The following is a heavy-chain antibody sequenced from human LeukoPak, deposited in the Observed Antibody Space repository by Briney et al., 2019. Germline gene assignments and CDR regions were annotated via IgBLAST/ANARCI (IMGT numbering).Heavy chain of an antibody. CDR1: GYTFTGYY. Sequence: ASVKVSCTASGYTFTGYYMHWVRQAPGQGLEWMGWINPNSGGTNYAQKFQGRVTMTRDTSISTAYMELSRLRSDDTAVYYCARGHCSTTSCPYYWYMDVWGRGTTVSVSS. CDR3: ARGHCSTTSCPYYWYMDV. D-gene: IGHD2-2*01. J-gene: IGHJ6*03. V-gene: IGHV1-2*02. CDR2: INPNSGGT.